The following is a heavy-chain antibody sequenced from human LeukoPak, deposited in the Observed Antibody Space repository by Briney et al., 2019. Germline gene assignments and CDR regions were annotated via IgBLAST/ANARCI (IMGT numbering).Heavy chain of an antibody. V-gene: IGHV3-23*01. J-gene: IGHJ4*02. CDR3: AREYSSSSSADY. D-gene: IGHD6-6*01. CDR2: ISGSGGST. CDR1: GFTFADYA. Sequence: PGGSLRLSCAASGFTFADYAMSWVRQAPGKGLEWVSGISGSGGSTYYADSVKGRFTISRDNSKNTLYLQMNSLRAEDTAVYYCAREYSSSSSADYWGQGTLVTVSS.